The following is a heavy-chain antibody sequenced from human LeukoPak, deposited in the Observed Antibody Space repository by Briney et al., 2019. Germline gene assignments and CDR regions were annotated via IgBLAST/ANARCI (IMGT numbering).Heavy chain of an antibody. D-gene: IGHD3-10*01. CDR1: GFTFDDYA. J-gene: IGHJ6*02. V-gene: IGHV3-43*02. Sequence: PGGSLRLSCAASGFTFDDYAMHWVRQAPGKGLEWVSLISGDGGSGYYADSVKGRFTISRDNSKNSLYLQMNSLRTEDTALYYCAKDIGGSETYLGRQDAAAYYHYCMDVWGQGTTVTVSS. CDR3: AKDIGGSETYLGRQDAAAYYHYCMDV. CDR2: ISGDGGSG.